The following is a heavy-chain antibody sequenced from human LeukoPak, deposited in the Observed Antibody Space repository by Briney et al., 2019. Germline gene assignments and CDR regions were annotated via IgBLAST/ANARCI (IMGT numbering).Heavy chain of an antibody. CDR2: ISAYNGNI. Sequence: AXVKVSCKASGXTFTSYGISWVRQAPGQGLEWRGWISAYNGNINYAQKLQGRVTMTTDTSTSTAYMELRSLRSDDTAVYYCARASYYYGSGSYYRPVDYWGQGTLVTVSS. J-gene: IGHJ4*02. CDR3: ARASYYYGSGSYYRPVDY. D-gene: IGHD3-10*01. V-gene: IGHV1-18*01. CDR1: GXTFTSYG.